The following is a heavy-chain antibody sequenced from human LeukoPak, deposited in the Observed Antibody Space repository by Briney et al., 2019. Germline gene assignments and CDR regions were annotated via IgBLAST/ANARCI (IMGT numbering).Heavy chain of an antibody. J-gene: IGHJ3*02. D-gene: IGHD3-10*01. CDR3: ARVSGVRGAPRYDAFDI. CDR1: AGFVSSYY. V-gene: IGHV4-59*08. CDR2: IYYSGST. Sequence: SQTLSLTCAVSAGFVSSYYWSCLRQPPGKGLEWLGYIYYSGSTNYNPSLKSRVTISVDTSKNQFSLELSSVTAADTAVYYCARVSGVRGAPRYDAFDIWGQGTMVTVSS.